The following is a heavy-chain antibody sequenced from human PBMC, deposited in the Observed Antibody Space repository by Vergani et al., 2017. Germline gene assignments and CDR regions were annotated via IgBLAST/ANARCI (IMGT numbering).Heavy chain of an antibody. CDR3: ARSKYYYDSSGRYYYFDY. V-gene: IGHV4-31*03. CDR1: GGSISSGGYY. J-gene: IGHJ4*02. D-gene: IGHD3-22*01. CDR2: IYYSGST. Sequence: QVQLQESGPGLVKPSQTLSLTCTVSGGSISSGGYYWSWIRQHPGKGLEWIGYIYYSGSTYYNPSRKSRVTIAVDTSKNQFSLKLSSVTAADTAVYYCARSKYYYDSSGRYYYFDYWGQGTLVTVSS.